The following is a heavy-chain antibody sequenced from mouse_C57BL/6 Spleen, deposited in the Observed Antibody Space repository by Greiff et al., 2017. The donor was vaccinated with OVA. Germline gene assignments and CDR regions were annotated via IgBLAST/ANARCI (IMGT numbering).Heavy chain of an antibody. V-gene: IGHV5-12*01. CDR1: GFTFSDYY. Sequence: EVKVVESGGGLVQPGGSLKLSCAASGFTFSDYYMYWVRQTPEKRLEWVAYISNSGGSTYYPDTVKGRFTISIDNATNTLYLQMSRLKSEDKAMDYCARTDGYYPLDYWGQGTTLTVSS. J-gene: IGHJ2*01. CDR3: ARTDGYYPLDY. D-gene: IGHD2-3*01. CDR2: ISNSGGST.